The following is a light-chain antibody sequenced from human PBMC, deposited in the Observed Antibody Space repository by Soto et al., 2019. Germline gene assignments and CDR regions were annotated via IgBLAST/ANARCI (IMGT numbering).Light chain of an antibody. J-gene: IGKJ1*01. CDR1: QSVSNN. Sequence: EIVMTQSPATLSVSPGDRATLSCRASQSVSNNLAWYQQKPGQAPRLLIYGASTRATGIPARFSGSGSGTEFTLTISSLQSEDFAVYYCQHYDDWPPWTFGQGTKVDIK. CDR2: GAS. CDR3: QHYDDWPPWT. V-gene: IGKV3-15*01.